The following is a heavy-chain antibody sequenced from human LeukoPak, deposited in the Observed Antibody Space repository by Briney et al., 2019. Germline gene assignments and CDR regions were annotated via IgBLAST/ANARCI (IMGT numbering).Heavy chain of an antibody. Sequence: GGSPRLSCAASGFTVSSNYMSWVRQAPGKGLEWVSVIYSGGSTYYADSVKGRFTISRDNSKNTLYLQMNSLRAEDTAVYYCARDRGYCSSTSCANFDYWGQGTLVTVSS. CDR1: GFTVSSNY. V-gene: IGHV3-66*01. D-gene: IGHD2-2*01. CDR3: ARDRGYCSSTSCANFDY. J-gene: IGHJ4*02. CDR2: IYSGGST.